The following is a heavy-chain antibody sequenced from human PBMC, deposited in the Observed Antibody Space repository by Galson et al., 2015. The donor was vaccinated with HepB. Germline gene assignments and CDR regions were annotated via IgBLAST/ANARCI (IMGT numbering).Heavy chain of an antibody. D-gene: IGHD6-6*01. J-gene: IGHJ4*02. CDR2: ISYDGSNK. Sequence: SLRLSCAASGFTFSSSAMHWVRQAPGKGLEWVAVISYDGSNKYYADPVKGRFTISRDNSKNTLYLQMNSLRGEDTAVYYCAKDFWGRSSSSFFDYWGQGTLVTVSS. CDR1: GFTFSSSA. V-gene: IGHV3-30*18. CDR3: AKDFWGRSSSSFFDY.